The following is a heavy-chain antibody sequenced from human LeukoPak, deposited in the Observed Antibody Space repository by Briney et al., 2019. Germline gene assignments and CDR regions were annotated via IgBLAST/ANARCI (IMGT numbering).Heavy chain of an antibody. CDR2: IGTAGDP. D-gene: IGHD3-16*01. J-gene: IGHJ3*02. CDR1: GFTFSSHD. Sequence: GGSLRLSCAASGFTFSSHDMHWVRQTTGKGLEWVSGIGTAGDPYYLDSVKGRFTISRENAKNSLYLQMNSLRAGDTAVYYCARSRTLGGAFDIWGQGTMVTVSS. V-gene: IGHV3-13*05. CDR3: ARSRTLGGAFDI.